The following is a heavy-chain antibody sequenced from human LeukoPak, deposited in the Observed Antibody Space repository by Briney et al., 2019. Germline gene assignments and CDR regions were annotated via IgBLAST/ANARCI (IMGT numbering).Heavy chain of an antibody. CDR2: IYYSGST. CDR3: ARQSPWFGEPDV. Sequence: PSETLSLTCTVSGGSISSYYWSWIRQPPGKGLERIGYIYYSGSTNYNPSLKSRVTISVDTSKNQFSLKLSSVTAADTAVYYCARQSPWFGEPDVCGQGTTVTVSS. V-gene: IGHV4-59*08. D-gene: IGHD3-10*01. J-gene: IGHJ6*02. CDR1: GGSISSYY.